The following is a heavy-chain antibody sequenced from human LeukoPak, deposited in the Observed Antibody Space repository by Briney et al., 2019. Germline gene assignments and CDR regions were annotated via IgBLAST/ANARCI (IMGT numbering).Heavy chain of an antibody. CDR2: ISGSGGRT. D-gene: IGHD3-10*01. CDR3: ASRGYVGSGTYSPYDY. CDR1: GYTFSNYA. Sequence: PGGSLRLSCAASGYTFSNYAMSWVRQAPGKGLEWVSVISGSGGRTYYADSVKGRFTISRDNSRNTVYLQMTSLRAEDTAVYYCASRGYVGSGTYSPYDYWGQGTLVTVSS. J-gene: IGHJ4*02. V-gene: IGHV3-23*01.